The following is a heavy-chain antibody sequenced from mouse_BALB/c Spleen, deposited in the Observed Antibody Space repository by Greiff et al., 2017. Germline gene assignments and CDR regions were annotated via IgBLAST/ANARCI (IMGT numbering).Heavy chain of an antibody. D-gene: IGHD2-1*01. Sequence: EVMLVESGAELVRPGALVKLSCKASGFNIKDYYMHWVKQRPEQGLEWIGWIDPENGNTIYDPKFQGKASITADTSSNTAYLQLSSLTSEDTAVYYCAYGNYAWFAYWGQGTLVTVSA. CDR2: IDPENGNT. CDR1: GFNIKDYY. CDR3: AYGNYAWFAY. J-gene: IGHJ3*01. V-gene: IGHV14-1*02.